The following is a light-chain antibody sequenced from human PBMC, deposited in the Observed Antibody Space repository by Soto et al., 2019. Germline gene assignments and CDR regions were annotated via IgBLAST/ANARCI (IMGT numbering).Light chain of an antibody. CDR3: AAWDDSLNGPEYV. J-gene: IGLJ1*01. Sequence: QSVLTQPPSASGTPGQRVTISCSGSSSNIGSNTVNWYQQLPGAAPKLLIYSNNQRPSGVPDRFSGSKSGTSASLAISGLQSEDEDDYYCAAWDDSLNGPEYVFGTGTKVTVL. CDR2: SNN. CDR1: SSNIGSNT. V-gene: IGLV1-44*01.